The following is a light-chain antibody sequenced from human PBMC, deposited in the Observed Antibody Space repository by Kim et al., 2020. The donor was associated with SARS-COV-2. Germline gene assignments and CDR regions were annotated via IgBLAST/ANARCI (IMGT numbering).Light chain of an antibody. CDR1: SLRSYL. V-gene: IGLV3-19*01. J-gene: IGLJ3*02. CDR3: NSRDSSGNHLGV. CDR2: GKN. Sequence: LGHTVRITCRGDSLRSYLARWYPQKPGQAPLLVLYGKNSRPSGIPDRFSGSSPGNTASLTITGAQAEDEADYHCNSRDSSGNHLGVFGGGTKLTVL.